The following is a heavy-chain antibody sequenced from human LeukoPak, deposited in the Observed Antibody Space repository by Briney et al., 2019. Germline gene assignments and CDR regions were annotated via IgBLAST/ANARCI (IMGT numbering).Heavy chain of an antibody. CDR3: ASTRCTGTSCYLPILD. CDR1: GFTFSTYW. Sequence: PGGSLRLSCAASGFTFSTYWMSWVRQAPGKGLEWVANIKQDGSENYYVDSVKGRFTISRDNAKNSLYLRMNSLRAEDTAMYYCASTRCTGTSCYLPILDWGQGILVTVSS. CDR2: IKQDGSEN. D-gene: IGHD2-2*01. V-gene: IGHV3-7*01. J-gene: IGHJ4*02.